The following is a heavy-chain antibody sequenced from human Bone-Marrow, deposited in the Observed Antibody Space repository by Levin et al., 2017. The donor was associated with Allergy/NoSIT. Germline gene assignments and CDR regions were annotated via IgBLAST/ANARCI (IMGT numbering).Heavy chain of an antibody. CDR2: ISGRGDST. Sequence: GGSLRLSCAASGFTFSDHAMTWVRQAPGKGLDWVSAISGRGDSTYYRDSVKGRFTITRDNSENTLYLQMNSLRVDDTAVYYCTRAGVYHYGSDVWGQGTTVIVSS. J-gene: IGHJ6*02. V-gene: IGHV3-23*01. CDR3: TRAGVYHYGSDV. CDR1: GFTFSDHA. D-gene: IGHD3-10*01.